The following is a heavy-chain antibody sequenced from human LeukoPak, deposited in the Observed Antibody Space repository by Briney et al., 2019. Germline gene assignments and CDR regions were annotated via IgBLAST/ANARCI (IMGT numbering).Heavy chain of an antibody. CDR2: IWYDGSHE. CDR3: ARNDYTDYKDALDI. V-gene: IGHV3-33*08. D-gene: IGHD4-11*01. Sequence: HAGGSLRLSCAASGFTFSGSAMHRVRQAPGTGLEWVASIWYDGSHENHVDSVKGRFTISRDNSRNTLYLQMNSLRVEDTAMYYCARNDYTDYKDALDIWGRGTKVTVSS. J-gene: IGHJ3*02. CDR1: GFTFSGSA.